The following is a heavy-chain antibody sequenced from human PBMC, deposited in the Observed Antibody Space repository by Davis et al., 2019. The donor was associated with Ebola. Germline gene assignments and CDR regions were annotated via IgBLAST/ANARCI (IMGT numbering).Heavy chain of an antibody. CDR1: GDSISAYY. V-gene: IGHV4-59*01. CDR2: IYYTGTT. CDR3: ARGGWTLDY. J-gene: IGHJ4*02. D-gene: IGHD3-10*01. Sequence: SETLSLTCSVSGDSISAYYWSWIRQPPGKGLEWIGNIYYTGTTNYNPSLRGRVTMSVDTSQNQFSLKLSSVTAADTAVYYCARGGWTLDYWGQGTLVTVSS.